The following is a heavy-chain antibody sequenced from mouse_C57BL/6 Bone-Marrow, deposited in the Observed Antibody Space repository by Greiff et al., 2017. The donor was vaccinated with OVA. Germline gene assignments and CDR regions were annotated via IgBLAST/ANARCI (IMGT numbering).Heavy chain of an antibody. D-gene: IGHD1-1*01. J-gene: IGHJ4*01. CDR2: ISSGSSTI. Sequence: EVMLVESGGGLVKPGGSLKLSCAASGFTFSDYGMHWVRQAPEKGLEWVAYISSGSSTIYYADTVKGRFTISRDNAKNTLFLQMTSLRSEDTAMYYCARPGYYGFYAMDYWGQGTSVTVSS. CDR1: GFTFSDYG. CDR3: ARPGYYGFYAMDY. V-gene: IGHV5-17*01.